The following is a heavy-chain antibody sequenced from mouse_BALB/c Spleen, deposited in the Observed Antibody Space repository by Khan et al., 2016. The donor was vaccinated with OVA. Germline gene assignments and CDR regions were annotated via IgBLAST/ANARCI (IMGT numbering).Heavy chain of an antibody. Sequence: VQLQESGPELVRPGVSVKLSCKGSGYTFTDYAMYWVKQSHAKSLEWIGLISTYSGNTNYNQKFKGKATMTVDKSSSTAYMELARLTSEAAAIDYGASAAYDGYYDYWGQGTTLTVSS. CDR3: ASAAYDGYYDY. V-gene: IGHV1S137*01. CDR2: ISTYSGNT. J-gene: IGHJ2*01. CDR1: GYTFTDYA. D-gene: IGHD2-3*01.